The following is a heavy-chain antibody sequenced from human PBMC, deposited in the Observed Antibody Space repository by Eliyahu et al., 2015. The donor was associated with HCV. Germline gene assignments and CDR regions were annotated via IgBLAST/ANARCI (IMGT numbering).Heavy chain of an antibody. V-gene: IGHV3-9*01. Sequence: FDDYAMHWVRQAPGKGLEWVSGISWNSGSIGYADSVKGRFTISRDNAKNSLYLQMNSLRAEDTALYYCAKIGAGHYWYFDLWGRGTLVTVSS. CDR1: FDDYA. D-gene: IGHD3-22*01. CDR3: AKIGAGHYWYFDL. CDR2: ISWNSGSI. J-gene: IGHJ2*01.